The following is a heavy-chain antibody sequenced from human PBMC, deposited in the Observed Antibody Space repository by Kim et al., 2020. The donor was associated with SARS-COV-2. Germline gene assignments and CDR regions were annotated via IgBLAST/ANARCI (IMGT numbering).Heavy chain of an antibody. CDR2: INTNTGNP. V-gene: IGHV7-4-1*02. CDR1: GYTFTSYA. CDR3: ARDGSPGYCSGGSCYLYYYYYMDV. D-gene: IGHD2-15*01. J-gene: IGHJ6*03. Sequence: ASVKVSCKASGYTFTSYAMNWVRQAPEQGLEWMGWINTNTGNPTYAQGFTGRFVFSLDTSVSTAYLQISSLKAEDTAVYYCARDGSPGYCSGGSCYLYYYYYMDVWGKGTTVTVSS.